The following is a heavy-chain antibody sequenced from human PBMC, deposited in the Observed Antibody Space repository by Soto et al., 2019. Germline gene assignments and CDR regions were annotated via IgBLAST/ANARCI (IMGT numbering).Heavy chain of an antibody. V-gene: IGHV4-61*01. CDR3: ARDIGDVGKIFGVVNDHDAFDI. CDR1: GGSVSSGSYY. J-gene: IGHJ3*02. D-gene: IGHD3-3*01. Sequence: SETLSLTCTVSGGSVSSGSYYWSWIRQPPGKGLEWIGYIYYSGSTNYNPSLKSRVTISVDTSKNQFSLKLSSVTAADTAVYYCARDIGDVGKIFGVVNDHDAFDIWGQGTMVTVSS. CDR2: IYYSGST.